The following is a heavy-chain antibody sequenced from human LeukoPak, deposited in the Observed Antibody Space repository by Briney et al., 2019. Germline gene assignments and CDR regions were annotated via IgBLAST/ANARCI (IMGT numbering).Heavy chain of an antibody. D-gene: IGHD3-22*01. Sequence: SETLSLTCAVSGVAISRGGYAWNWIRQPPGKGLEWIAYIYHSGTTYYNPSLRSRATISVDTSKNQFSLKLSSVTAADTAVYYCARGYDGSGYYYRNWYFDLWGRGTLVTVSS. V-gene: IGHV4-30-2*05. CDR2: IYHSGTT. J-gene: IGHJ2*01. CDR1: GVAISRGGYA. CDR3: ARGYDGSGYYYRNWYFDL.